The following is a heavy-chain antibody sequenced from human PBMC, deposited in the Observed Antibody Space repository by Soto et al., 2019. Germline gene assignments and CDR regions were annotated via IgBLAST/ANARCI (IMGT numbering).Heavy chain of an antibody. Sequence: EVQLLESGGDLVQPGGPLRFSCAASGFTFSSYAMNWVPQPPGKGLEWVSAISGSGGNTFYADPVKGRFTISRDNPKNTLFLQMHSLRAEDTAIYYCAMLNSGSYSYHGMDVWGQGTTVTVSS. CDR2: ISGSGGNT. J-gene: IGHJ6*02. D-gene: IGHD1-26*01. CDR1: GFTFSSYA. V-gene: IGHV3-23*01. CDR3: AMLNSGSYSYHGMDV.